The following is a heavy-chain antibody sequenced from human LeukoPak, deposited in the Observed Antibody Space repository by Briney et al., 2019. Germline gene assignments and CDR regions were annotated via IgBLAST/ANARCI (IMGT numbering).Heavy chain of an antibody. Sequence: SGGSLRLSCAASGFTFSSYEMNWVRLAPGKGLEWVSYISESGSAIYYADPVKGRFTISRDSAKNSLYLQMNSLRAEDTAVYYCARDQKGYDILTGYYSDAFDIWGQGTMVTVSS. CDR2: ISESGSAI. CDR3: ARDQKGYDILTGYYSDAFDI. CDR1: GFTFSSYE. J-gene: IGHJ3*02. D-gene: IGHD3-9*01. V-gene: IGHV3-48*03.